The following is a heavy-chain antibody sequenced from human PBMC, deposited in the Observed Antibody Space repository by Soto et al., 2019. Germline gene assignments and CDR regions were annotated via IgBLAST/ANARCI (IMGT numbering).Heavy chain of an antibody. Sequence: QVQLVESGGGVVQPGRSLRLSCAASGFTFSNYGMHWVRQAPGKGLEWVAVISYDGSNKYYADSGKGRFTISRDNSKNTLALQMNSLRAEDTAVYFCAKDLDYHASGSYCDYWGQGTLVTVSS. CDR2: ISYDGSNK. J-gene: IGHJ4*02. D-gene: IGHD3-10*01. CDR1: GFTFSNYG. CDR3: AKDLDYHASGSYCDY. V-gene: IGHV3-30*18.